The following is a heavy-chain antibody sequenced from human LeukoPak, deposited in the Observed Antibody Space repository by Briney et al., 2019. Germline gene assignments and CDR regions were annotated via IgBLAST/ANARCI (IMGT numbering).Heavy chain of an antibody. J-gene: IGHJ6*03. CDR2: MSPNSGNT. CDR3: ARARRSWFYYYYYYVVD. Sequence: VASVKVSCKASGYTFTSYYINWERLATGQGLEWVGCMSPNSGNTGYAQKFQGRVTMTRNTSISTAYMELSSLRSEDTAVYYCARARRSWFYYYYYYVVDGCKGTTTTVSS. D-gene: IGHD6-13*01. CDR1: GYTFTSYY. V-gene: IGHV1-8*01.